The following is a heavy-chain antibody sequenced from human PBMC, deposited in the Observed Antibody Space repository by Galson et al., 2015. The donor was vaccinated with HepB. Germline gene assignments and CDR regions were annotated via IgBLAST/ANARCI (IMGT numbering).Heavy chain of an antibody. CDR1: GLTFSSYA. CDR3: AKGGRRGGSGWFPWFDP. V-gene: IGHV3-23*01. Sequence: SLRLSCAVSGLTFSSYAMSWVRQAPGKGLEWVSVISGSDYSTYYADSVKGRFTISRDNSKNTLYLQMNSLRVEDTAVYYCAKGGRRGGSGWFPWFDPWGQGTLVTVSS. J-gene: IGHJ5*02. D-gene: IGHD6-19*01. CDR2: ISGSDYST.